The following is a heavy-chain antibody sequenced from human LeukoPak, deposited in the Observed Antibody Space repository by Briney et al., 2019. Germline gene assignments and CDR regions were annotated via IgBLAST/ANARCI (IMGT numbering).Heavy chain of an antibody. CDR3: ARDHYYDSTFDY. J-gene: IGHJ4*02. CDR1: GFTFSSYW. V-gene: IGHV3-7*01. CDR2: IKQDGSEK. Sequence: GGSLRLSCAASGFTFSSYWMSWVRQAPGKGLEWVANIKQDGSEKYYVDSVKGRFTISRDNAQNSLYLHMNSLRAEDTAVYYCARDHYYDSTFDYWGQGTLVTVSS. D-gene: IGHD3-22*01.